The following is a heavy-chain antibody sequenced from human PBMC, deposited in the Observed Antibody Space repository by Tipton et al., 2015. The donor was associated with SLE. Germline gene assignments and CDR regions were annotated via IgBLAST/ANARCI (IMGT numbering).Heavy chain of an antibody. CDR3: VKQIAGVGSS. D-gene: IGHD3-10*01. J-gene: IGHJ5*02. CDR1: GFTFSDYW. V-gene: IGHV3-7*01. CDR2: MKEDGSEI. Sequence: GSLRLSCAASGFTFSDYWMTWVRQAPGKGLEWVANMKEDGSEIYYVDSVKGRFTISRDNAQRSLYLQMNSLRAEDTAVYYCVKQIAGVGSSWGQGTLVTVSS.